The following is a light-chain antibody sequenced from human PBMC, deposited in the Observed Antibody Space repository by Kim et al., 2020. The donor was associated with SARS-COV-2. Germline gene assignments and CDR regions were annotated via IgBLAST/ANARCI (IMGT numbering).Light chain of an antibody. CDR3: QQYGSSRT. V-gene: IGKV3-20*01. J-gene: IGKJ1*01. CDR2: GAS. CDR1: QSVSSSY. Sequence: EIVLTQSPGTLSLSPGERATLSCRASQSVSSSYLAWYQQKPGQAPRLLIYGASRRATGIPDRFSGSGSETDFTLTISRLEPEDFAVYFCQQYGSSRTFGQGTNVEIK.